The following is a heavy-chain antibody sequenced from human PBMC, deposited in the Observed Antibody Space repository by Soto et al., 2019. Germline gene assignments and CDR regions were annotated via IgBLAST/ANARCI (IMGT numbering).Heavy chain of an antibody. CDR2: IIPIFGTA. D-gene: IGHD3-10*01. V-gene: IGHV1-69*13. J-gene: IGHJ6*02. CDR3: ARARLLWFGESTPLYYYGMDV. Sequence: RASVKVSCKASGGTFSSYAISWVRQAPGQGLEWMGGIIPIFGTANYAQKFQGRVTITSDESTSTAYMELSSLRSEDTAVYYCARARLLWFGESTPLYYYGMDVWGQGTTVTVSS. CDR1: GGTFSSYA.